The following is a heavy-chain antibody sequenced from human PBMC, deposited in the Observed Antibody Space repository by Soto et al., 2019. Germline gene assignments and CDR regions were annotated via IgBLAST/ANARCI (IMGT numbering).Heavy chain of an antibody. CDR3: ARLGGYCSSTSCYGYYGMDV. V-gene: IGHV4-39*01. D-gene: IGHD2-2*01. CDR1: GVSISSGPYC. Sequence: SDTLSLTCTFSGVSISSGPYCWGWIRQPPGEGLEWIGTFYYSESTYYNPSLESRVTISVDTSKNQFSLKVSSVTVADTAVYYCARLGGYCSSTSCYGYYGMDVWGQGTTVT. CDR2: FYYSEST. J-gene: IGHJ6*02.